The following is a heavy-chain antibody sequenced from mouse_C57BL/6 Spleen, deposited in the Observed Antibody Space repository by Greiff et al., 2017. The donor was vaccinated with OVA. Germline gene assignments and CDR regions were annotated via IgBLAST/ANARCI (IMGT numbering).Heavy chain of an antibody. J-gene: IGHJ2*01. CDR3: AREDYYGNY. Sequence: QVQLQQSGAELVRPGTSVKVSCKASGYAFTNYLIEWVKQRPGQGLEWIGVINPGSGGTNYNEKFKGKATLTADKSSSTAYMQLSSLTSEDSAVYFCAREDYYGNYWGQGTTLTVSS. CDR2: INPGSGGT. V-gene: IGHV1-54*01. CDR1: GYAFTNYL. D-gene: IGHD1-1*01.